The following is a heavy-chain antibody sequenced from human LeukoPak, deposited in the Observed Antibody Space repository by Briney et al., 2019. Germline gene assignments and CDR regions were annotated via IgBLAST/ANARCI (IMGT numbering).Heavy chain of an antibody. CDR2: INHSGST. Sequence: TSETLSPTCAVYGGSFSGYYWSWIRQPPGKGLEWIGEINHSGSTNYNPSLKSRVTISVDTSKNQFSLKLSSVTAADTAVYYCARARRGQQLVRFSRRYGALDYWGQGTLVTVSS. CDR3: ARARRGQQLVRFSRRYGALDY. V-gene: IGHV4-34*01. CDR1: GGSFSGYY. D-gene: IGHD6-13*01. J-gene: IGHJ4*02.